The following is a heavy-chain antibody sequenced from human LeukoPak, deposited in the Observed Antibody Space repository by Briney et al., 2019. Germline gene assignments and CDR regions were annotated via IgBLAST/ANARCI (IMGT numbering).Heavy chain of an antibody. J-gene: IGHJ4*02. CDR3: ARDRSQRAYSYGPDGE. Sequence: GRSLRLSCAASGFTFSSYAMHWVRQAPGKGLEWAAVISYDGSNKLYADSVKGRFTISRDNSKNTLFLQMNSLRAEDTAVYYCARDRSQRAYSYGPDGEWGQGTLVTVSS. CDR1: GFTFSSYA. D-gene: IGHD5-18*01. CDR2: ISYDGSNK. V-gene: IGHV3-30*01.